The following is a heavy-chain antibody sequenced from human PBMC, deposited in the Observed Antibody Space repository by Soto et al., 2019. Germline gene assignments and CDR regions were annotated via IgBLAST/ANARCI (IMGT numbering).Heavy chain of an antibody. CDR3: ARGNAVVVPATLDY. Sequence: GGSLRLSCAASGFTFSSYAMHWVRQAPGKGLEWVAVISYDGNNKYYADSVKGRFTISRDNSKNTLYLQMNSLRAEDTAVYYCARGNAVVVPATLDYWGQGTLVTVSS. CDR2: ISYDGNNK. V-gene: IGHV3-30-3*01. J-gene: IGHJ4*02. D-gene: IGHD2-15*01. CDR1: GFTFSSYA.